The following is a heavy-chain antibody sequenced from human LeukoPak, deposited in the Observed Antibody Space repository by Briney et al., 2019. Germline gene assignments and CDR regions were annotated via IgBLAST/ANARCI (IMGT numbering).Heavy chain of an antibody. Sequence: SETLSLTCTVSGGSISSYYWSWIRQPPGKGLEWIGEINHSGSTNYNPSLKSRVTISVDTSKNQFSLKLSSVTAADTAVYYCARGRGYDYVWGSYRPVYFDYWGQGTLVTVSS. CDR3: ARGRGYDYVWGSYRPVYFDY. CDR1: GGSISSYY. V-gene: IGHV4-34*01. J-gene: IGHJ4*02. CDR2: INHSGST. D-gene: IGHD3-16*02.